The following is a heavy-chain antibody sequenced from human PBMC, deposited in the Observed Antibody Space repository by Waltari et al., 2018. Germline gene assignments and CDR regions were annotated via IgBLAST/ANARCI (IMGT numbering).Heavy chain of an antibody. CDR3: ARHLYSIDYLELAK. Sequence: DEHLLESGGGLAQPGGSLRLSCAASGFNFISYAMSWVRQAPGKGLGGVSGIRDSGVITKYADSVKGRFTVSRDNSKNTVFLHLNSLRAEDTAFYYCARHLYSIDYLELAKWGQGTLVTVSS. CDR2: IRDSGVIT. CDR1: GFNFISYA. V-gene: IGHV3-23*01. D-gene: IGHD3-22*01. J-gene: IGHJ4*02.